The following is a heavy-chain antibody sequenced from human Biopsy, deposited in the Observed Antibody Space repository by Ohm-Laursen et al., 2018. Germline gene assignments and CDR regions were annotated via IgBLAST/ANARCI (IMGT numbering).Heavy chain of an antibody. V-gene: IGHV3-23*01. CDR1: GFTFSNYA. CDR3: ARAGPYYSDF. J-gene: IGHJ4*02. CDR2: IGSDARST. Sequence: SLRLSRTAPGFTFSNYAMGWVRQAPGKGLECVSSIGSDARSTLYADSVQGRFTISRDNSKNTLYLQIDNLRAEDTALYYCARAGPYYSDFWGQGTLVTVSS.